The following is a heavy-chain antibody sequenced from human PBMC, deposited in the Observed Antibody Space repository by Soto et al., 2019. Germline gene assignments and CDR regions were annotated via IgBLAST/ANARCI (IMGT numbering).Heavy chain of an antibody. CDR2: ISGSGGST. V-gene: IGHV3-23*01. CDR1: GFTFSSYA. Sequence: GGSLRLSCAASGFTFSSYAMSWVRQAPGKGLEWVSAISGSGGSTYYADSVKGRFTISRDNSKNTLYLQMNSLRAEDTAVYYCAKIAAAGVYYYYYMDVWGKGTTVTVSS. J-gene: IGHJ6*03. CDR3: AKIAAAGVYYYYYMDV. D-gene: IGHD6-13*01.